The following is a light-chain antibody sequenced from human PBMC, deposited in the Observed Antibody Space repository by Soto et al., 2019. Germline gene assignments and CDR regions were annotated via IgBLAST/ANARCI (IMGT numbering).Light chain of an antibody. CDR1: QSVSIS. Sequence: EIVLTQSPATLSLSAGERATLSCRASQSVSISLAWYQQNPGQAPRLLIFDASNRANGIPARFSGSGFGTDFTLTISSLEPEDFAVYYCQHRSNWPWTFGQRTKVEIK. J-gene: IGKJ1*01. V-gene: IGKV3-11*01. CDR3: QHRSNWPWT. CDR2: DAS.